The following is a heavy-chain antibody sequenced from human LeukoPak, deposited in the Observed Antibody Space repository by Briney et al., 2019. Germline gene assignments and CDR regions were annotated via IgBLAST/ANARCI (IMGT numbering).Heavy chain of an antibody. CDR2: IYSGGST. J-gene: IGHJ4*02. D-gene: IGHD2-2*01. CDR3: ARVRYCSGTSCSNFDY. V-gene: IGHV3-66*02. CDR1: GFTVSSNY. Sequence: PGGSLRLSCAASGFTVSSNYMSWVRQAPGKGLEWVSVIYSGGSTYYADSVKGRFTISRDNSKNTLYLQMNSLRAEDTAVYYCARVRYCSGTSCSNFDYWGQGTLVTVSS.